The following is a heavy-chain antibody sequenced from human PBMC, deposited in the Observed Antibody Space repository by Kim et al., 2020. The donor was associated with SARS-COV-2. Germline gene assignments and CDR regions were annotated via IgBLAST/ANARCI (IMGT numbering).Heavy chain of an antibody. CDR1: SGSISSGGYS. Sequence: SETLSLTCAVSSGSISSGGYSWSWIRQPPGKGLEWIGYIYHSGSTYYNPSLKSRVTISVDRSKNQFSLKLSSVTAADTAVYYCARARSGYSYYFDYWGQG. J-gene: IGHJ4*02. CDR2: IYHSGST. D-gene: IGHD3-3*01. CDR3: ARARSGYSYYFDY. V-gene: IGHV4-30-2*01.